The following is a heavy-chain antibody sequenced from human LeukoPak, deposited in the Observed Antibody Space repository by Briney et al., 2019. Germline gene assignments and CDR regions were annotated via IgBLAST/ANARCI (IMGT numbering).Heavy chain of an antibody. CDR3: ARGYCGGDCSIVYAAFDL. Sequence: SVKVSCKASGGTFSSYAISWVRQAPGQGLEWMGGIIPIFGTANYAQKFQGRVTITADESTSTAYMELSSLRSEDTAVYYRARGYCGGDCSIVYAAFDLWGQGTMVTVSS. D-gene: IGHD2-21*02. CDR2: IIPIFGTA. J-gene: IGHJ3*01. V-gene: IGHV1-69*01. CDR1: GGTFSSYA.